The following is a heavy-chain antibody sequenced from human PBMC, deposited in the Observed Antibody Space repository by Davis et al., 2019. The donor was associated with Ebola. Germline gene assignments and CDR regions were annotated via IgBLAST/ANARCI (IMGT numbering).Heavy chain of an antibody. J-gene: IGHJ4*02. D-gene: IGHD1-26*01. CDR3: AKSPWSGSFDY. V-gene: IGHV3-74*01. CDR1: GFTFSNAW. CDR2: INSDGSST. Sequence: PGGSLRLSCAASGFTFSNAWMSWVRQVPGKGLVWVSRINSDGSSTSYADSVKGRFTISRDNAKNTLYLQMYSLRAEDTAIYYCAKSPWSGSFDYWGQGAPVTVSS.